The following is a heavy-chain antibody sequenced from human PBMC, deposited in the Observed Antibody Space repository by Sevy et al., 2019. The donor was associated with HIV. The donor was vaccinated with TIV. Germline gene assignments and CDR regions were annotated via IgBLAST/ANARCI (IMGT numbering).Heavy chain of an antibody. CDR2: IWYEGINK. V-gene: IGHV3-33*01. D-gene: IGHD3-10*01. CDR3: ARERRSSGIDY. J-gene: IGHJ4*01. CDR1: GFAFSTYG. Sequence: GGSLRLSCTASGFAFSTYGMHWVRQAPGKGLEWVAIIWYEGINKDYAEPVKGRFTIARYNSKNTLYLQMNSLRVDDTAAYYCARERRSSGIDYWGQGTLVTVSS.